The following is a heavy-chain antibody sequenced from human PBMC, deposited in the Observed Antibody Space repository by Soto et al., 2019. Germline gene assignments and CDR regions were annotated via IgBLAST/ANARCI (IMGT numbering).Heavy chain of an antibody. CDR3: VREAYIGYGHAIDH. CDR1: GVSISSYY. Sequence: SETLSLTCAVSGVSISSYYCIFIRHPPWKGLEWIVYNYYSGTTNYNPSLKSRVTISVDTSKNQFSLRLTSVTAADTAVYYCVREAYIGYGHAIDHWGQGILVTVSS. V-gene: IGHV4-59*01. D-gene: IGHD5-12*01. CDR2: NYYSGTT. J-gene: IGHJ4*02.